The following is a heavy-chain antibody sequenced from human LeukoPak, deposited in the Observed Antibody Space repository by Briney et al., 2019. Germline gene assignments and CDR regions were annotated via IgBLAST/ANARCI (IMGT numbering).Heavy chain of an antibody. J-gene: IGHJ4*02. CDR1: GFIFSSYA. CDR2: ISNSGDST. CDR3: AKNDDWGDGYSTFDY. V-gene: IGHV3-23*01. Sequence: PGGSLRLSCAASGFIFSSYAMSWVRQAPGKGLEWVSSISNSGDSTYYADSVKGRFTISRDNSKNTLYLQMNSLRAEDTAVYYCAKNDDWGDGYSTFDYWGQGTLVTVSS. D-gene: IGHD5-24*01.